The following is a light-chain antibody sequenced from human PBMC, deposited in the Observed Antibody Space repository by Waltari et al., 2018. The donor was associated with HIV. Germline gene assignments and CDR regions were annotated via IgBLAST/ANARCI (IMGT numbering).Light chain of an antibody. J-gene: IGKJ2*01. Sequence: DVVVPQSPDSLAVSLGETATLSCKSSQSLLYNSNNKNYLAWYQQKPGQRPKLLIYWASTRESGVPDRFSGSGSGTDFTLTISRLQAEDVALYYCQQYYGIPYTFGQGTKLEIK. CDR3: QQYYGIPYT. V-gene: IGKV4-1*01. CDR2: WAS. CDR1: QSLLYNSNNKNY.